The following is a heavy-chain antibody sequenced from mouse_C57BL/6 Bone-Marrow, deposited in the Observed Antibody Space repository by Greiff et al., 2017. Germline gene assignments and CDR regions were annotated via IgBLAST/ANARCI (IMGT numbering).Heavy chain of an antibody. CDR1: GYTFTSYW. CDR3: AREPPFAY. V-gene: IGHV1-69*01. CDR2: IDPSDSYT. J-gene: IGHJ3*01. Sequence: QVQLQQPGAELVMPGASVKLSCKASGYTFTSYWMHWVKQRPGQGLEWIGEIDPSDSYTNYNQKFKGKSTLTVDKSSSTAYMQLSSLPSEYSAAFYCAREPPFAYRGPGTLVTVSA.